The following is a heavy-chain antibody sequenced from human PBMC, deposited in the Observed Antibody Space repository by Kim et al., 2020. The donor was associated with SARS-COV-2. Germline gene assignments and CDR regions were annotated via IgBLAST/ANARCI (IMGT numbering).Heavy chain of an antibody. V-gene: IGHV6-1*01. D-gene: IGHD6-19*01. Sequence: AVSVKSRITINPDTSKNQFSLQLNSVTPEDTAVYYCARGGLVAGNRPLTDWGQGTLVTVSS. J-gene: IGHJ4*02. CDR3: ARGGLVAGNRPLTD.